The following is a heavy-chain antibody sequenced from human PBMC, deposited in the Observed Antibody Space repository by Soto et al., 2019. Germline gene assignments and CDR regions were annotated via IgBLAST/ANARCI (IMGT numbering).Heavy chain of an antibody. Sequence: SETLSLTCTVSGGSFSSGGYYWSWIRQHPGKDLEWIGYIYYSGSTYYNPSLKSRVTLSVDTSKNQFSLKLSSVTAADTAVYYCARVFSSGWYAADYWGQGTLVTVYS. D-gene: IGHD6-19*01. J-gene: IGHJ4*02. CDR3: ARVFSSGWYAADY. V-gene: IGHV4-31*03. CDR2: IYYSGST. CDR1: GGSFSSGGYY.